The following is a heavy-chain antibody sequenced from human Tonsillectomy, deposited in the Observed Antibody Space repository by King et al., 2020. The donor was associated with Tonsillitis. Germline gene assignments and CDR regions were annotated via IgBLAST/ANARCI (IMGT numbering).Heavy chain of an antibody. CDR2: IRYDGSNK. J-gene: IGHJ4*02. CDR1: GFTFSSYG. V-gene: IGHV3-30*02. Sequence: VQLVESGGGVVQPGGSLRLSCAASGFTFSSYGIHWVRQAPGKGLEWVAFIRYDGSNKYYADSVKGRFTISRDNSKNTVNLQMNSLRAEDTAVYYCAKPINYCSGGSCSFDYWGQGALVTVSS. D-gene: IGHD2-15*01. CDR3: AKPINYCSGGSCSFDY.